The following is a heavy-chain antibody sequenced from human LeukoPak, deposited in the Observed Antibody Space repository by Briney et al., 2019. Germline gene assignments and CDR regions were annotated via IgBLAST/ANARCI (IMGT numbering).Heavy chain of an antibody. J-gene: IGHJ4*02. CDR1: GDTFTNYD. CDR2: MNSNTGNT. D-gene: IGHD3-10*01. CDR3: ARGRGGTVVRGYLDY. Sequence: ASVKVSCKASGDTFTNYDIMWVRQATGQGPEWMGWMNSNTGNTGSAQKFQGRVTMTRDTSINTAYMELHSLTSEDTAVYYCARGRGGTVVRGYLDYWGQGTLVTVSS. V-gene: IGHV1-8*01.